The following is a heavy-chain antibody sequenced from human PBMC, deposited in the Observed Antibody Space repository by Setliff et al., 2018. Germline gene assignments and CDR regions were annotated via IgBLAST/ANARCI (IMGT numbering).Heavy chain of an antibody. J-gene: IGHJ4*02. CDR2: IHPGGGSS. CDR3: ARGGLAAAGRKGVFEH. V-gene: IGHV1-46*01. Sequence: ASVKVSCKASGYSLSSYYMHWVRQAPGQGPEWMGIIHPGGGSSSSVQKFQGRVTMTRDTSTSTVYMELSSLTSEDTAIHYCARGGLAAAGRKGVFEHWGQGTLVTVS. D-gene: IGHD6-13*01. CDR1: GYSLSSYY.